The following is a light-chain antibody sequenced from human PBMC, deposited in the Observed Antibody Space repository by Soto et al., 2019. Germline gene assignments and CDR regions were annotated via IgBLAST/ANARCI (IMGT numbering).Light chain of an antibody. CDR1: SSDVGSYNV. J-gene: IGLJ1*01. CDR3: CSYAGSSSAYV. Sequence: SVLTQPAPVSGSPGQSITISCTGTSSDVGSYNVVSWYQQHPGKAPKLLIYEVSKRPSGVSDRFSGSKSGNTASLTISGLQAEDEADYHCCSYAGSSSAYVFGTGTKVTVL. V-gene: IGLV2-23*02. CDR2: EVS.